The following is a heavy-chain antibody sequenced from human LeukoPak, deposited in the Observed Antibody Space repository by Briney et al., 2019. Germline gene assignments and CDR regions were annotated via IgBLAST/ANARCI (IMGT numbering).Heavy chain of an antibody. D-gene: IGHD6-6*01. J-gene: IGHJ5*02. V-gene: IGHV4-34*01. Sequence: PSETLSLTCAVYGGSFSGYYWSWIRQPPGKGLEWIGEINHSGSTNYNPSLKSRVTISVDTSKNQFSLKLSSVTAADTAVYYCARGHGSSSGWFDPWGREPWSPSPQ. CDR2: INHSGST. CDR1: GGSFSGYY. CDR3: ARGHGSSSGWFDP.